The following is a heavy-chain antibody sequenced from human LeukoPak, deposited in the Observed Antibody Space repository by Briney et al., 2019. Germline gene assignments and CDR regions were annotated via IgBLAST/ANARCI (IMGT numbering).Heavy chain of an antibody. CDR3: ARGRAVAGWSRYYFDY. V-gene: IGHV4-34*01. CDR2: INHSGST. D-gene: IGHD6-19*01. Sequence: SETLSLTCAVYGGSFSGYYWSWIRQPPGKGLEWIGEINHSGSTNYNPSLKSRVTISVDTSKNQFSLKLSSVTAADTAVYYCARGRAVAGWSRYYFDYWGRGTLVTVSS. CDR1: GGSFSGYY. J-gene: IGHJ4*02.